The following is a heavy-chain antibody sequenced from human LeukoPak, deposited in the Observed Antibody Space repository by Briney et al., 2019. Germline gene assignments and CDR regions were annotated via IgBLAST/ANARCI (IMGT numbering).Heavy chain of an antibody. Sequence: KPSETLSLTCAVYGGSFSGYYWSWIRQPPGKGLEWIGEINHSGSTNYNPSLKSRVTISVDTSKNQFSLKLSSVTAEDTAVYYCARDRGYSYAHPLDYWGQGTLVTVSS. CDR2: INHSGST. J-gene: IGHJ4*02. CDR1: GGSFSGYY. V-gene: IGHV4-34*01. CDR3: ARDRGYSYAHPLDY. D-gene: IGHD5-18*01.